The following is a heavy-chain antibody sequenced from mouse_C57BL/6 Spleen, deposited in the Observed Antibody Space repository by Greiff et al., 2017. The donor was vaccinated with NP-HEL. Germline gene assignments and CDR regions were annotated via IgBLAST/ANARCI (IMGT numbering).Heavy chain of an antibody. Sequence: QVQLKQPGAELVKPGASVKLSCKASGYTFTSYWMHWVKQRPGQGLEWIGMIHPNSGSTNYNEKFKSKATLTVDKSSSTAYMQLSSLTSEDPAVYYCAREGAWGPFAYWGQGTLVTVSA. J-gene: IGHJ3*01. CDR2: IHPNSGST. D-gene: IGHD4-1*01. CDR1: GYTFTSYW. V-gene: IGHV1-64*01. CDR3: AREGAWGPFAY.